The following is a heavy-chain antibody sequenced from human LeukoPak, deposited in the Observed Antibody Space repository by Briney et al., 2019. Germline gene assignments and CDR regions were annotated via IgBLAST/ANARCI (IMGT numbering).Heavy chain of an antibody. D-gene: IGHD6-19*01. J-gene: IGHJ6*02. CDR1: GGTFSSYA. Sequence: GASVKVSCKASGGTFSSYAISWVRQAPGQGLEWMGRIIPILGIANYAQKFQGRVTITADKSTSTAYMELSSLRSEDTAVYYCAREGAVAVAGHGMDVWGQGTTVTVSS. CDR3: AREGAVAVAGHGMDV. V-gene: IGHV1-69*04. CDR2: IIPILGIA.